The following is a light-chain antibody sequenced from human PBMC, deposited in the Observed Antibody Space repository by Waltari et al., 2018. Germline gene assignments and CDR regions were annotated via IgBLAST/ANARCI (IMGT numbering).Light chain of an antibody. V-gene: IGLV7-46*01. CDR3: LVSYPDVRV. Sequence: QAVVTQEPSLPVSPGGTVPLTCGSTPGAVTSGHWPYWFQQKPGRAPRPLIYHTDNKHSWTPARFSDSLLGGKAALTLSGAQPEDEADYYCLVSYPDVRVFGGGTKLTVL. J-gene: IGLJ3*02. CDR1: PGAVTSGHW. CDR2: HTD.